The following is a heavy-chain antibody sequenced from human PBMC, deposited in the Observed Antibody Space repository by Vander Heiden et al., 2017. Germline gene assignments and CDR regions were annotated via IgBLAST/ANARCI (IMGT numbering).Heavy chain of an antibody. CDR2: IYYSGNT. CDR1: GGSISSSSHY. V-gene: IGHV4-39*01. J-gene: IGHJ4*02. Sequence: QLQLQESGTGLVKPSETQSLTCTVSGGSISSSSHYWGWVRQPPGKGLEWIGSIYYSGNTYYNPSLKSRVTISVDTSKNQFSLNLNSVTAADTAVYYCARRPGVSLYYFDYWGQGTLVTVSS. CDR3: ARRPGVSLYYFDY. D-gene: IGHD7-27*01.